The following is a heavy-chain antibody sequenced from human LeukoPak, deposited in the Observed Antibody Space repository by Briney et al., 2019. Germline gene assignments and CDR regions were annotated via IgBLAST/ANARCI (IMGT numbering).Heavy chain of an antibody. J-gene: IGHJ6*02. CDR3: AREGYYSGMDV. Sequence: PGRSLRLSCTASGFTFSRYGMHWVRQAPGKGLEWVAVIWYDGSNRQYADSVKGRFTISRDNAKNSLYLQMNSLRAEDTAVYYCAREGYYSGMDVWGQGTTVTVSS. CDR2: IWYDGSNR. V-gene: IGHV3-33*01. CDR1: GFTFSRYG.